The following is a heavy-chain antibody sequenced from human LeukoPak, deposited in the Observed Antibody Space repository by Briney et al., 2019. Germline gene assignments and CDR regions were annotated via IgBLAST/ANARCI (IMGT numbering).Heavy chain of an antibody. D-gene: IGHD3-10*01. CDR1: GYTFMDSY. CDR2: INPNGGET. V-gene: IGHV1-2*02. CDR3: ARDLTAGSSDY. J-gene: IGHJ4*02. Sequence: ASLNVSSKASGYTFMDSYMHCVRQAPGQRPEWMAWINPNGGETHYAQKFRGRVILTLDTSISTAYMELNSLQYDDSAIYYCARDLTAGSSDYWGPGTLVTVSS.